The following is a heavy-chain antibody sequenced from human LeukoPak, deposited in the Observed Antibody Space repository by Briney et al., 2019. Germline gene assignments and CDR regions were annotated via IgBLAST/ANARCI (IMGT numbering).Heavy chain of an antibody. CDR2: INPNSGGT. D-gene: IGHD3-22*01. CDR3: ASPRYYDSSGYLNDAFDI. Sequence: ASVTVSCKASGYTFTGYYMHWVRQAPGQGLEWMGRINPNSGGTNYAQKFQGRVTMTRDTSISTAYMKLSRLRSNDTAVYYCASPRYYDSSGYLNDAFDIWGQGTMVTVSS. CDR1: GYTFTGYY. V-gene: IGHV1-2*06. J-gene: IGHJ3*02.